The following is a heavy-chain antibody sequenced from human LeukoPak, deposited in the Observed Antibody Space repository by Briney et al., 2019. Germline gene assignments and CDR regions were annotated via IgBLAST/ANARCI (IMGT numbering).Heavy chain of an antibody. CDR2: IYHSGST. CDR1: GGSISSGGYS. CDR3: ARAPIVVGGDAFDI. D-gene: IGHD2-15*01. V-gene: IGHV4-30-2*01. J-gene: IGHJ3*02. Sequence: SQTLSLTCAVSGGSISSGGYSWSWIRQPPGKGLEWIGYIYHSGSTYYNPSLKSRVTISVDTSKNQFSLKLSSVTAADTAVYYCARAPIVVGGDAFDIWGQGTMVTVSS.